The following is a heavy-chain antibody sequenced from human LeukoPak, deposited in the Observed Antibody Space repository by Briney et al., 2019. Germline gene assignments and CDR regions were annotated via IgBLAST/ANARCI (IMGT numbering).Heavy chain of an antibody. CDR1: GGSFSGYF. J-gene: IGHJ4*02. V-gene: IGHV4-34*01. CDR3: VRDRDGSHDY. Sequence: SETLSLTCAVYGGSFSGYFWTWIRQPPGKGLEWIGEINHSGSTNYSPSLKSRVTMSLDTSKNQFSLKLNSVTAVDTAVYYCVRDRDGSHDYWGQGTQVTVSS. CDR2: INHSGST. D-gene: IGHD1-26*01.